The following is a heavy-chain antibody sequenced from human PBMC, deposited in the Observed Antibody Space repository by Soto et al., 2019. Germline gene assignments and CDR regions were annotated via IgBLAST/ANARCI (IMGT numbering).Heavy chain of an antibody. Sequence: PSETLSLTCAVHGGSFSGFYWSWIRQPPGKGLEWIGEINHRGTTTYNPSLKSRATISVDTSKNNFSLNLSSVTDADTAVYFCTRDVDFGEEDLWGQGTTVTGSS. CDR1: GGSFSGFY. CDR2: INHRGTT. D-gene: IGHD4-17*01. CDR3: TRDVDFGEEDL. V-gene: IGHV4-34*01. J-gene: IGHJ6*02.